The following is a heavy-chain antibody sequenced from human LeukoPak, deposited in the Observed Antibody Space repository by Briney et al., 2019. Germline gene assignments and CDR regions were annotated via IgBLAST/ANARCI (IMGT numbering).Heavy chain of an antibody. Sequence: KPGGSLRLSCAASGFTFSSHSMNWVRKAPGKGLEWVSSISSSSSYIYYADSVKGRFTISRDNAKKSLYLQMNSLRAEDTAVYYCARGLGAVAGGGNWGQGTLVTVSS. D-gene: IGHD6-19*01. J-gene: IGHJ4*02. CDR2: ISSSSSYI. CDR1: GFTFSSHS. V-gene: IGHV3-21*01. CDR3: ARGLGAVAGGGN.